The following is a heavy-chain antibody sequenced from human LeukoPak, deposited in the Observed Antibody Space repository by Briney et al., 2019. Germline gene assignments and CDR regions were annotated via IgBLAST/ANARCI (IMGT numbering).Heavy chain of an antibody. V-gene: IGHV3-23*01. J-gene: IGHJ3*01. CDR2: IASSGGST. CDR1: GFTFSSAA. CDR3: AKDIQLST. D-gene: IGHD5-24*01. Sequence: GGSLRLSCAASGFTFSSAAMTWVRQAPGKGLEWVSLIASSGGSTYYADSVKGRFTISGDNSKNTLSLQMNSLRVEDTAIYYCAKDIQLSTWGLGTMVTVSS.